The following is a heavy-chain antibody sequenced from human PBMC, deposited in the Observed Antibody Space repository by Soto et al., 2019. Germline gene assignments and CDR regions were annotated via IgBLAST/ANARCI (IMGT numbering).Heavy chain of an antibody. Sequence: PGGSLRLSCASSGFTFASYNILWVRQAPWKGLEWVASISHHSDYTYYSDLVKGRFTISRDNAKNTVSLQMNTLRAEDTAVYFCAREDSIIIPAVSDFWGQGTLVPVSP. J-gene: IGHJ4*02. V-gene: IGHV3-21*04. CDR2: ISHHSDYT. D-gene: IGHD2-2*01. CDR1: GFTFASYN. CDR3: AREDSIIIPAVSDF.